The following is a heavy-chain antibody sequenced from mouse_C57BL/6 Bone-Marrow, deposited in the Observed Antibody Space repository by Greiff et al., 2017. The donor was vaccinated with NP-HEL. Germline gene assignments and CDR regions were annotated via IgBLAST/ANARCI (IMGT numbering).Heavy chain of an antibody. Sequence: QVQLQQSGAELVKPGASVKISCKASGYAFSSYWMNWVKQRPGKGLEWIGQIYPGDGDTNYNGKFKGKATLTADKSSSTAYMQLSSLTSEDSAVYFCARGYYGSSSYYYAMDYWGQGTSVTVSS. J-gene: IGHJ4*01. CDR1: GYAFSSYW. V-gene: IGHV1-80*01. CDR2: IYPGDGDT. CDR3: ARGYYGSSSYYYAMDY. D-gene: IGHD1-1*01.